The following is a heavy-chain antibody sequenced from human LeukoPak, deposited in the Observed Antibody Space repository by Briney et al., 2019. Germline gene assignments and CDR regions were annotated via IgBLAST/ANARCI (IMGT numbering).Heavy chain of an antibody. J-gene: IGHJ5*02. CDR2: IYDSGST. D-gene: IGHD3-16*01. Sequence: SETLSLTCAVYGGSFSGYYWTWIRQPPGKGLEWIGSIYDSGSTYYNPSLKSRVTISVDTSKNQFSLKLNSVTAADTAVYYCARHYGPWGQGTLVTVSS. CDR1: GGSFSGYY. V-gene: IGHV4-34*01. CDR3: ARHYGP.